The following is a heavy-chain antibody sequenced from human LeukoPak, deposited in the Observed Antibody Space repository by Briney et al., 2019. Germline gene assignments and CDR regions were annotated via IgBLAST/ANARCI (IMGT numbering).Heavy chain of an antibody. V-gene: IGHV5-51*01. D-gene: IGHD3-22*01. CDR1: GYTFIDCW. J-gene: IGHJ4*02. Sequence: GESLKISCKASGYTFIDCWIAWVRQVPGKGPEWVAIVYPRVSDTRYSPSFQGQVTVSADKSISTAYLQWSSLKASDTATYYCTRPDSTGFYTDWGQGTLVTVSS. CDR2: VYPRVSDT. CDR3: TRPDSTGFYTD.